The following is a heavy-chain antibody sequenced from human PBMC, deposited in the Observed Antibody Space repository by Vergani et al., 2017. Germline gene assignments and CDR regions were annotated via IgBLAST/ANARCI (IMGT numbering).Heavy chain of an antibody. CDR1: GLTFSSYE. CDR3: ARAIELETTYYMDV. V-gene: IGHV3-13*01. Sequence: EVQLVESGGGLVQPGGSLRLSLQASGLTFSSYELHWVRQATGKGLEGVSAIGPAGDTYYPGSVKGRFTISRENAKNSLYLQMNSLRAGDTAVYYCARAIELETTYYMDVWGKGTTVTVSS. D-gene: IGHD1-1*01. J-gene: IGHJ6*03. CDR2: IGPAGDT.